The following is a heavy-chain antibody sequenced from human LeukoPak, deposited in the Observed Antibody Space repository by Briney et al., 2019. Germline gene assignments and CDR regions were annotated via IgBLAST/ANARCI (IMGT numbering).Heavy chain of an antibody. CDR1: GFIFSNYG. J-gene: IGHJ4*02. CDR3: ATTGYSSRNY. Sequence: PGGSLRLSCAASGFIFSNYGMNWVRQSPGKGLEWVSSISGSGDTTNYADSMKGRFTISRDNSKNTLYLQMNSLRAEDTAVYYCATTGYSSRNYWGQGTLVTVSS. CDR2: ISGSGDTT. D-gene: IGHD6-13*01. V-gene: IGHV3-23*01.